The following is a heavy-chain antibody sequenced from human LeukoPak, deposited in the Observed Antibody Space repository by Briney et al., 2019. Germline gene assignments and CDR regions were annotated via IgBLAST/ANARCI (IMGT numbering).Heavy chain of an antibody. CDR1: GDSISSSHW. J-gene: IGHJ4*02. Sequence: KASGTLSLIRAVSGDSISSSHWWTWMRQPPGKALEWIGEIHHSGNTDYNPSLKSRVTISLDKSKNEFSQQMRSVTAADTAFYYCARDQSVRSWYFDSWGQGALVTVSS. D-gene: IGHD6-13*01. CDR3: ARDQSVRSWYFDS. CDR2: IHHSGNT. V-gene: IGHV4-4*02.